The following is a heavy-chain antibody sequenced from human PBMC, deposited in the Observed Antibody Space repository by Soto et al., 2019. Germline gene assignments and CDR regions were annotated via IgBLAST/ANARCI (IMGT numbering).Heavy chain of an antibody. CDR3: AKIPTGSGSSKFDY. CDR2: ISGSGSFT. J-gene: IGHJ4*02. V-gene: IGHV3-23*01. CDR1: GFTFRTYA. D-gene: IGHD3-10*01. Sequence: GGSLRLSCAASGFTFRTYAMNWVRQSPGKGLEWISAISGSGSFTHYADSVRGRFTISRDNSQNQLYLQMNNLRGDDTAMYYCAKIPTGSGSSKFDYWGQGIQVTVSS.